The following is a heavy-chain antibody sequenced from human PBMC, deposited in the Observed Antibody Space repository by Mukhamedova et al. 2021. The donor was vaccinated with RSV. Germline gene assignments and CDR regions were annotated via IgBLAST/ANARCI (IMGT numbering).Heavy chain of an antibody. J-gene: IGHJ4*02. Sequence: KFQGRVTMTRDTSTSTVYMELSCLRSEDTAVYYCARLYSGSYRTFDYWGQGTLVTVSS. V-gene: IGHV1-46*01. D-gene: IGHD1-26*01. CDR3: ARLYSGSYRTFDY.